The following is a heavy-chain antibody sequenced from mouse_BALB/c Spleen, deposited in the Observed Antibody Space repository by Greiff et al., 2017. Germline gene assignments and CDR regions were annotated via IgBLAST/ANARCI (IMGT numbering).Heavy chain of an antibody. V-gene: IGHV1-67*01. Sequence: QVQLKQSGPELVRPGVSVKISCKGSGYTFTDYAMHWVKQSHAKSLEWIGVISTYYGNTNYNQKFKGKATMTVDKSSSTAYMELARLTSEDSAIYYCARDYGSSFDYWGQGTTLTVSS. CDR3: ARDYGSSFDY. CDR2: ISTYYGNT. D-gene: IGHD1-1*01. J-gene: IGHJ2*01. CDR1: GYTFTDYA.